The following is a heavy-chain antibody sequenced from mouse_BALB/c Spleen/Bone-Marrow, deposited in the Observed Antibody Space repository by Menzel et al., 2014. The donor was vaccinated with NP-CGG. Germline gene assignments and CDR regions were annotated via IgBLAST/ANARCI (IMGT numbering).Heavy chain of an antibody. CDR2: IDPANGNT. CDR1: GFNIKDTY. D-gene: IGHD1-1*01. J-gene: IGHJ4*01. Sequence: EVQLQESGAELVKPGASVKLSCTASGFNIKDTYMHWVKQRPEQGLEWIGRIDPANGNTKYDPKFQGRATVTADTSSSTAYLQLSSLTSGDTAVYYCARYYYRTMDYWGQGTSVTVSS. V-gene: IGHV14-3*02. CDR3: ARYYYRTMDY.